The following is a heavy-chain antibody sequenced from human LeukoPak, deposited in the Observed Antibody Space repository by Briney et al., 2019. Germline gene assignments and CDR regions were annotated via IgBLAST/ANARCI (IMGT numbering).Heavy chain of an antibody. J-gene: IGHJ4*02. Sequence: ASVKVSCKASGYRFTDHRIHWIRQAPGQGLEWTGCINPNSGDTISAQKFQGRVAMTRDTSITTTYMELIELCSGDGAMYYCTRDLRIAPAVAFFDSWGQGTRVTVSS. CDR3: TRDLRIAPAVAFFDS. V-gene: IGHV1-2*02. CDR1: GYRFTDHR. CDR2: INPNSGDT. D-gene: IGHD2-15*01.